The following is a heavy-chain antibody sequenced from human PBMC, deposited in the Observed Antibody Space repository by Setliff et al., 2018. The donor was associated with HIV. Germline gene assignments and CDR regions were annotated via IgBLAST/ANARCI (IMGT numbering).Heavy chain of an antibody. V-gene: IGHV4-39*07. CDR2: VYYSGST. J-gene: IGHJ4*02. D-gene: IGHD6-13*01. CDR3: ARDGYSSSWYVISGSFDY. Sequence: SETLSLTCIVSGGSISSSSYYWGWIRQPPGKGLEWIGTVYYSGSTYYNPSLKSRVTISVDTSENQFSLKLSSVTAADTAVYYCARDGYSSSWYVISGSFDYWGQGILITVSS. CDR1: GGSISSSSYY.